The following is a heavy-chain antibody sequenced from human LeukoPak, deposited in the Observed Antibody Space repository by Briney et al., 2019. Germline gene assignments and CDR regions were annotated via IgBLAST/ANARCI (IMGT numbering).Heavy chain of an antibody. J-gene: IGHJ4*02. D-gene: IGHD4-11*01. V-gene: IGHV3-21*01. CDR1: GFTVSSNY. CDR2: ISSGSTYI. CDR3: ARGRTSGGMTTDIDY. Sequence: GGSLRLSCAVSGFTVSSNYMSWVRQAPGKGLEWVSSISSGSTYIYYADSVKGRFTISRDNAKNSLYLQMNSLRAEDTAVYYCARGRTSGGMTTDIDYWGQGTLVTVSS.